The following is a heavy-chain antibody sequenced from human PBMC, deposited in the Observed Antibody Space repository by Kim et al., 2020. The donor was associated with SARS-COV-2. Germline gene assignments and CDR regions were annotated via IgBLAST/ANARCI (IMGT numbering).Heavy chain of an antibody. D-gene: IGHD2-21*02. Sequence: SETLSLTCTVSGGSISSGTNYWAWIRQFPGKGLEWIGHIDFSGTTFYNSTLKSRLTISVDISKNQFSLDLFSVTAADTAMYYCARVSLGDRGFFYYA. CDR1: GGSISSGTNY. CDR2: IDFSGTT. J-gene: IGHJ6*01. V-gene: IGHV4-31*03. CDR3: ARVSLGDRGFFYYA.